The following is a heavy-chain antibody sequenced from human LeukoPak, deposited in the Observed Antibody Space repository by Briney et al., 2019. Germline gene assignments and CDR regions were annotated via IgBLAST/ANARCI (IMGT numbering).Heavy chain of an antibody. CDR3: ADGYNPYFQH. CDR2: ISYDGSNK. V-gene: IGHV3-30*01. Sequence: PGGSLRLPCAVSGFTFNRYAMHWVRQAPDKGLEWVAVISYDGSNKFHADSVRGRFTISRDNSENTLYLQMNSLRAEDTAVYYCADGYNPYFQHWGQGTLVIVSS. CDR1: GFTFNRYA. J-gene: IGHJ1*01. D-gene: IGHD5-24*01.